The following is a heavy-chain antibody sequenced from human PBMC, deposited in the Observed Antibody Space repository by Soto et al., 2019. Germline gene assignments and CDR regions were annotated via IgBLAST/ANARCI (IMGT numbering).Heavy chain of an antibody. J-gene: IGHJ6*02. V-gene: IGHV5-10-1*01. Sequence: GEPRKIAGVGSVYSFSSFWISWVRQVTGKGREWVGRIDPSDSYINYSPSFQGRVTISADKSSSTAYLQWSILEASDTGIYYCAKRGWNYQAYHYYSAMDVWGQGTTVTVSS. CDR3: AKRGWNYQAYHYYSAMDV. CDR2: IDPSDSYI. CDR1: VYSFSSFW. D-gene: IGHD1-7*01.